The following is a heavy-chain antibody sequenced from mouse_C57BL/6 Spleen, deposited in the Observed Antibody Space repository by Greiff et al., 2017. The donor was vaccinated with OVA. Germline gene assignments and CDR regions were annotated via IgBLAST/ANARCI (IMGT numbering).Heavy chain of an antibody. D-gene: IGHD1-1*01. CDR3: ARRATVVATRDYAMDY. J-gene: IGHJ4*01. V-gene: IGHV1-82*01. Sequence: QVQLKQSGPELVKPGASVKISCKASGYAFSSSWMNWVKQRPGKGLEWIGRIYPGDGDTNYNGKFKGKATLTADKSSSTAYMQLSSLTSEDSAVYFCARRATVVATRDYAMDYWGQGTSVTVSS. CDR2: IYPGDGDT. CDR1: GYAFSSSW.